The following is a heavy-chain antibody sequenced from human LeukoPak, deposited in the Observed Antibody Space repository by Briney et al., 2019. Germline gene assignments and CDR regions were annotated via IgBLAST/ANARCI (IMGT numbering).Heavy chain of an antibody. CDR1: GGSISSGSYY. CDR2: IYTSGST. Sequence: PSQTLSLTCTVSGGSISSGSYYWSWIRQPAGKGLEWIGRIYTSGSTNYNPSLKSRVTISVDTSKNQFSLKLSSVTAADTAVYYCARDSGYGSRVHEFDPWGQGTLVTVSS. V-gene: IGHV4-61*02. D-gene: IGHD3-10*01. J-gene: IGHJ5*02. CDR3: ARDSGYGSRVHEFDP.